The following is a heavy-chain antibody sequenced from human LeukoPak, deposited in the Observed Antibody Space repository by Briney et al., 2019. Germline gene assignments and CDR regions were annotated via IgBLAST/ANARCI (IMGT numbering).Heavy chain of an antibody. V-gene: IGHV1-2*02. CDR2: VNPNSGGT. Sequence: ASVKVSCKPSGYTFTGYYMHWVRQAPGPGLEWTGWVNPNSGGTNYAQQFHGRVTMTRDTSISTAYMDLSRLRCDDPAEYYFSRSLMRARGVNYWGQGTLVTVSS. CDR3: SRSLMRARGVNY. D-gene: IGHD2-8*01. CDR1: GYTFTGYY. J-gene: IGHJ4*02.